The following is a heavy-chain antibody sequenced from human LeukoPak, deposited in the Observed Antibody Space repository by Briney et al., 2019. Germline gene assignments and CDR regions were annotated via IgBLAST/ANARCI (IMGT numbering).Heavy chain of an antibody. CDR2: ISSSSSYI. J-gene: IGHJ4*02. D-gene: IGHD6-6*01. CDR1: GFTFSSYS. Sequence: GGSLRLSCAASGFTFSSYSMNWVRQAPWKGLEWVSSISSSSSYIYYADSVKGRFTISRDNAKNSLYLQMNSMRAEDTAVYYCASAYSSSSYYFDYWGQGTLVTVSS. CDR3: ASAYSSSSYYFDY. V-gene: IGHV3-21*01.